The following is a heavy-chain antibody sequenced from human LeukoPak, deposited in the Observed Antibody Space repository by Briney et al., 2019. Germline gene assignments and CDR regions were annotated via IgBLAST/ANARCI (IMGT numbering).Heavy chain of an antibody. CDR1: GGSISSGGYY. V-gene: IGHV4-31*03. CDR2: IYYSGST. J-gene: IGHJ4*02. Sequence: SQTLSLTCTVSGGSISSGGYYWRWLRQHPGKGLEWIGYIYYSGSTYYNPSLKSRVTISVDTSKNQFSLKLSSVTAADTAVYYCAGNRGYSYGQLDYWGQGTLVTVSS. D-gene: IGHD5-18*01. CDR3: AGNRGYSYGQLDY.